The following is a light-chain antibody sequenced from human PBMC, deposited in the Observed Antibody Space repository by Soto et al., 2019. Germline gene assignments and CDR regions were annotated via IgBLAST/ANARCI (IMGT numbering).Light chain of an antibody. CDR1: SSDVGAYDY. CDR2: DVS. Sequence: QSALTQPPSASGSPGQSVTISCTGTSSDVGAYDYVSWYQQHPGKAPKLMIYDVSRRPSGVPDRFSASKSGNTASLTVSGLQAEDEADYYCSSYAGSNSYVFGSGTKVTVL. J-gene: IGLJ1*01. CDR3: SSYAGSNSYV. V-gene: IGLV2-8*01.